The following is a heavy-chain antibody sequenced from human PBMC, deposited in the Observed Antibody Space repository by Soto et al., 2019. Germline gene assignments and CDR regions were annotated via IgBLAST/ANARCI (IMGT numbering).Heavy chain of an antibody. V-gene: IGHV4-28*03. CDR3: ARVLGNDAFDI. Sequence: SETLSLTCAVSGYSISSSNWWGWIRQPPGKGLEWIGYIYYSGSTYYNPSLKSRVTISVDKSKNQFSLKLSSVTAADTAVYYCARVLGNDAFDIWGQGTMVTVSS. D-gene: IGHD3-3*02. CDR1: GYSISSSNW. J-gene: IGHJ3*02. CDR2: IYYSGST.